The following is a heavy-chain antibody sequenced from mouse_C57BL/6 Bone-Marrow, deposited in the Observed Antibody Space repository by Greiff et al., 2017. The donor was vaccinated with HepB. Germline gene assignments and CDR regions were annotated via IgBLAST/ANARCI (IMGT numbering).Heavy chain of an antibody. CDR1: GYTFTSYW. D-gene: IGHD2-4*01. V-gene: IGHV1-52*01. J-gene: IGHJ2*01. Sequence: VQLQQSGAELVRPGSSVKLSCKASGYTFTSYWLHWVQQRPIQGLEWIGNIDPSDSETHYNQKFKDKATLTVDKSSSTAYMQLSRLTSEDSAVYYCATFYYDYDVYYFDYWGQGTTLTVSS. CDR3: ATFYYDYDVYYFDY. CDR2: IDPSDSET.